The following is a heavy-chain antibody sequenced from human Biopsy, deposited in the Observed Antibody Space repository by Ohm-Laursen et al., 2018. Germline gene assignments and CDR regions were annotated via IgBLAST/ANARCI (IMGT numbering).Heavy chain of an antibody. CDR3: ASRGLVMASDYYFDD. V-gene: IGHV4-59*08. D-gene: IGHD3/OR15-3a*01. J-gene: IGHJ4*02. CDR2: IYYSGST. Sequence: SETLSLTCSVSGGSVRGYYWSWIRQPPGRGLEWVGSIYYSGSTNYNPSLKSRVTISADTSKSQLSLHLTSVTAADTAVYYCASRGLVMASDYYFDDWGQGTLVTVSS. CDR1: GGSVRGYY.